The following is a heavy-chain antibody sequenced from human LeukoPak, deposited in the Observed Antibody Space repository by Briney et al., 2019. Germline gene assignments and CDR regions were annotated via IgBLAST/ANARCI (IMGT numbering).Heavy chain of an antibody. CDR1: GGSISSGGYS. D-gene: IGHD3-10*01. CDR3: ARGGYYYGSGSYYKGWFDP. CDR2: IYHSGST. V-gene: IGHV4-30-2*01. J-gene: IGHJ5*02. Sequence: SKTLSLTCAVSGGSISSGGYSWSWIRQPPGKGLEWIGYIYHSGSTYYNPSLKSRVTISVDRSKNQFSLKLSSVTAADTAVYYCARGGYYYGSGSYYKGWFDPWGQGTLVTVSS.